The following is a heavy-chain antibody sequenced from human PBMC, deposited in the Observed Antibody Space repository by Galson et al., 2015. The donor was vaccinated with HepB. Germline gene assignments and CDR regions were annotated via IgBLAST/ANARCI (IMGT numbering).Heavy chain of an antibody. J-gene: IGHJ6*02. CDR3: ARDLGASGYSGSTRCYFDYGMDV. V-gene: IGHV3-30-3*01. CDR2: ISYDRTNK. Sequence: SLRLSCTASGFTFRSYAIRWVRQAPGKGLEWVAGISYDRTNKYYGHSVKGRFTISRDNSKNTLDLQMNSLRVDDTAVYHCARDLGASGYSGSTRCYFDYGMDVWGQGTTVTVSS. CDR1: GFTFRSYA. D-gene: IGHD1-26*01.